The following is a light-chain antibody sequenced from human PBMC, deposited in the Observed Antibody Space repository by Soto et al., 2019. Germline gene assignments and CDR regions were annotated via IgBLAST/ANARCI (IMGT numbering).Light chain of an antibody. V-gene: IGKV1-13*02. CDR3: QQFNSYIT. CDR2: DAS. J-gene: IGKJ4*01. CDR1: QGISSA. Sequence: AIQLTQSPSSLSASVGDRVTITSRASQGISSALAWYQQKPGKAPNLLIYDASSLESGVPSRFSGSGSGTEFTLTISSLQPEDFATYYCQQFNSYITFGGGTKVEIK.